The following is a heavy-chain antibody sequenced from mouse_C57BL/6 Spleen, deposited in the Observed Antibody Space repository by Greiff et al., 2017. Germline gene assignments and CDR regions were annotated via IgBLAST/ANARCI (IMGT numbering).Heavy chain of an antibody. D-gene: IGHD1-2*01. V-gene: IGHV1-82*01. Sequence: VQLQQSGPELVKPGASVKISCTASGYAFSSSWMNWVKQRPGKGLEWIGRIYPGDGDTNYNGKFKGKATLTADKSSSTAYMQLSSLTSEDAAVDFCARSTTARGFDYWGQGTTLTVSS. CDR1: GYAFSSSW. CDR2: IYPGDGDT. CDR3: ARSTTARGFDY. J-gene: IGHJ2*01.